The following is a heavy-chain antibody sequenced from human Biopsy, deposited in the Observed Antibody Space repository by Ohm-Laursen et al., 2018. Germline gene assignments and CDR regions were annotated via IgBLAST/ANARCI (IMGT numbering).Heavy chain of an antibody. CDR3: GNEVHGRDY. Sequence: GTLSLTCEVYGKTFSDYYWSWIRQPPGKGLEWIGQINQSGRTNYNPSLKSQVNISADKSNNQFSLKLTSVTSADTAVYFCGNEVHGRDYWGLGAPVTVSS. CDR1: GKTFSDYY. V-gene: IGHV4-34*08. D-gene: IGHD2-15*01. CDR2: INQSGRT. J-gene: IGHJ4*02.